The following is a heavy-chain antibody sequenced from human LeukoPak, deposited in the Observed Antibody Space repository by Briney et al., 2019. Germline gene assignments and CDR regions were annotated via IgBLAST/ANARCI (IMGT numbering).Heavy chain of an antibody. CDR1: GITFSNAW. J-gene: IGHJ6*03. Sequence: GGSLRLSCAASGITFSNAWMSWVRQAPGKGLEWVGRIKSKTDGGTTDYAAPVKGRFTISRDDSKNTLYLQRNSLKTEETAVYYCCLECGGRYYYYMDVWGKGTTVTISS. CDR2: IKSKTDGGTT. CDR3: CLECGGRYYYYMDV. D-gene: IGHD2-21*01. V-gene: IGHV3-15*01.